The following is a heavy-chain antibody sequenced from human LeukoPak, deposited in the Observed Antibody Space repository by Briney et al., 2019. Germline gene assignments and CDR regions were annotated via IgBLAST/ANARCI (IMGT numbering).Heavy chain of an antibody. V-gene: IGHV1-2*02. D-gene: IGHD3-22*01. CDR3: ARLYYYDSSGYYLKDLDY. Sequence: ASVKVSCKASGYTFTGYYMHWVRQAPGQGLEWMGWINPNSGGTNYAQKFQGRVTMTRDTSISTAYMELSRLRSDDTAVYYCARLYYYDSSGYYLKDLDYWGQGTLVTVSS. CDR1: GYTFTGYY. J-gene: IGHJ4*02. CDR2: INPNSGGT.